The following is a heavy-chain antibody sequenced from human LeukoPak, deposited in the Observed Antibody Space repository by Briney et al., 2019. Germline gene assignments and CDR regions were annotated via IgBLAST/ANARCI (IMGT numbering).Heavy chain of an antibody. CDR1: GGSISSSSYY. CDR2: IHYSGST. D-gene: IGHD3-22*01. CDR3: ARLVVVPAGSWFDP. V-gene: IGHV4-39*01. Sequence: SETLSLTCTVSGGSISSSSYYWGWIRQPPGKGLEWIGSIHYSGSTYYNPSLKSRVTISVDTSKNQFSLKLSSVTAADTAVYYCARLVVVPAGSWFDPWGQGTLVTVSS. J-gene: IGHJ5*02.